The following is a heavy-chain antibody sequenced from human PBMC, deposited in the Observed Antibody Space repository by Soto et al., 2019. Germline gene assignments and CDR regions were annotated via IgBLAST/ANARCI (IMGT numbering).Heavy chain of an antibody. J-gene: IGHJ4*02. CDR3: ARDIAAAGGNFDY. V-gene: IGHV1-69*12. D-gene: IGHD6-13*01. CDR2: IIPIFGTA. CDR1: GGTFSSYA. Sequence: QVQLVQSGAEVKKPGSSVKVSCKASGGTFSSYAISWVRQAPGQGLEWMGGIIPIFGTANYAQKFQGRVTITADESTSTAYMEMSSLRSEDTDVYYCARDIAAAGGNFDYWGQGTLVTVSS.